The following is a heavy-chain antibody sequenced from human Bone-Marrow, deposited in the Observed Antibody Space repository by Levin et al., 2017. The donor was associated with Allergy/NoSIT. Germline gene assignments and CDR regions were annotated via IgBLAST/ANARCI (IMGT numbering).Heavy chain of an antibody. V-gene: IGHV3-7*01. D-gene: IGHD1/OR15-1a*01. CDR2: IKRDGSEK. J-gene: IGHJ2*01. CDR3: GRFPTQYDTSRGVEQGWYFDL. CDR1: GFIFSNYW. Sequence: GESLKISCAASGFIFSNYWMTWVRQVPGKGPEWVANIKRDGSEKYYLDSVNGRFTISRDNAKNSLYLQMNTLRAEDTAVYFCGRFPTQYDTSRGVEQGWYFDLWGRGTLVTVSS.